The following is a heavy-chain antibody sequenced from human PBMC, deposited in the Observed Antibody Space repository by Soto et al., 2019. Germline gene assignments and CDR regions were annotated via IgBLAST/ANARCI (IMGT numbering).Heavy chain of an antibody. CDR1: GYTFTSYG. Sequence: QVQLVQSGAEVKKPGASVKVSCKASGYTFTSYGISWVRQAPGQGLEWMGWISAYNGNTNYAQKLQGRVTVTTDTAANTGYMELRSLRSDDTALYYCARGVAVAHRYGVVDYWGQGTLVTVSS. CDR2: ISAYNGNT. V-gene: IGHV1-18*01. CDR3: ARGVAVAHRYGVVDY. J-gene: IGHJ4*02. D-gene: IGHD6-19*01.